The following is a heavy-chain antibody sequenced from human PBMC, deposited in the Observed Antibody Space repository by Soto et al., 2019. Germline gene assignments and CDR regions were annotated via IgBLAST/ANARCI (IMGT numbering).Heavy chain of an antibody. V-gene: IGHV6-1*01. CDR3: VRDRYSSSGWFDP. Sequence: SQTLSLTCAISGDSVSSYSAAWNWIRQSPSGGLEWLGRTYYRSRFFSDYAESVKSRIIINPDTSKNQFSLQLKSVTPEDTSVFYCVRDRYSSSGWFDPWGQGTPVTVSS. CDR2: TYYRSRFFS. CDR1: GDSVSSYSAA. J-gene: IGHJ5*02. D-gene: IGHD3-10*01.